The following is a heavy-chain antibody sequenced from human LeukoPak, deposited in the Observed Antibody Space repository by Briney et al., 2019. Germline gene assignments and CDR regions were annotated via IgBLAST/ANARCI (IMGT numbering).Heavy chain of an antibody. CDR1: EFIFSNAW. CDR2: LYHGGST. D-gene: IGHD3-10*01. Sequence: TGGSLRLPCAASEFIFSNAWMTWVRQAPGKGLEWVSILYHGGSTYYADSMKGRFSISRDTSKNTLYLQMNSLRVEDTAVYYCATRRFGELTYWGQGTLVTVSS. V-gene: IGHV3-66*01. CDR3: ATRRFGELTY. J-gene: IGHJ4*02.